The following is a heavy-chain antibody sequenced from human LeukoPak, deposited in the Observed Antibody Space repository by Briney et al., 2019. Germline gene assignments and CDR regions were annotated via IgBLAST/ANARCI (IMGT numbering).Heavy chain of an antibody. D-gene: IGHD6-13*01. CDR2: IIPIFGTA. J-gene: IGHJ4*02. V-gene: IGHV1-69*13. CDR1: GGTFSSYA. Sequence: SVKVSCKASGGTFSSYAISWVRQAPGQGLEWMGGIIPIFGTANYAQKFQSRVTITADESTSTAYMELSSLRSEDTAVYYCARDTRGRSSSWYGACDYWGQGTLVTVSS. CDR3: ARDTRGRSSSWYGACDY.